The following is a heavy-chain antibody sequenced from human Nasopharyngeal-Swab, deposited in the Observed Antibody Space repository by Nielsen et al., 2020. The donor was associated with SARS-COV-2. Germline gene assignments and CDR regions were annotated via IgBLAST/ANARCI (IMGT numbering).Heavy chain of an antibody. J-gene: IGHJ6*02. Sequence: SQTLSLTCSISGDSVSSTSAAWNWIRQSPSRGLEWLGRTYYRSKWYNDYAVSVKSRITINPDTSKNQFSLQLNSVTPEDTAVYYCARAEDIVVVPLPDVWGQGTTVTVSS. D-gene: IGHD2-2*01. CDR3: ARAEDIVVVPLPDV. CDR2: TYYRSKWYN. V-gene: IGHV6-1*01. CDR1: GDSVSSTSAA.